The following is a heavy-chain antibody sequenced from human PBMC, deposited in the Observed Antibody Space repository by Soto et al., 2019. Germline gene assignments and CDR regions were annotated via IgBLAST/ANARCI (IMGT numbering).Heavy chain of an antibody. CDR1: GFTFSSYG. CDR3: AMGDLGISALSYYYYGMDV. D-gene: IGHD6-6*01. J-gene: IGHJ6*02. V-gene: IGHV3-33*01. CDR2: IWYDGSNK. Sequence: LRLSCAASGFTFSSYGMHWVRQAPGKGLERVAVIWYDGSNKYYADSVKGRFTISRDNSKNTLYLQMNSLRAEDTAVYYCAMGDLGISALSYYYYGMDVWGQGTTVTVSS.